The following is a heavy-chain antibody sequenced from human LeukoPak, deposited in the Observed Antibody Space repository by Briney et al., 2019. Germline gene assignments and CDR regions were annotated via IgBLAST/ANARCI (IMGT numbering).Heavy chain of an antibody. V-gene: IGHV4-59*08. CDR2: IYYSGST. J-gene: IGHJ4*02. CDR3: ARHLYKVHHFDF. Sequence: SETLSLTCTVSGGSISSYYRSWIRQPPGKGLVWIGYIYYSGSTNYNPSLKSRVTISVDTSKNQFSLKLSSVTAADTAVYYCARHLYKVHHFDFWGQGTLVTVSS. D-gene: IGHD2-2*02. CDR1: GGSISSYY.